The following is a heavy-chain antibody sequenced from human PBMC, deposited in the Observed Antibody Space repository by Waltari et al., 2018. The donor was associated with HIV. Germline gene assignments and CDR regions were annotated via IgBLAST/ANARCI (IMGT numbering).Heavy chain of an antibody. V-gene: IGHV3-30*18. D-gene: IGHD2-2*01. J-gene: IGHJ5*02. CDR2: ISYDGSNK. CDR1: GFTFSSYG. Sequence: QVQLVESGGGVVKPGRSLRLSCAASGFTFSSYGMHWVRKAPGKGLEWVAVISYDGSNKYYADSVKGRFTISRDNSKNTLYLQMNSLRAEDTAVYYCAKPGGVVPAENWFDPWGQGTLVTVSS. CDR3: AKPGGVVPAENWFDP.